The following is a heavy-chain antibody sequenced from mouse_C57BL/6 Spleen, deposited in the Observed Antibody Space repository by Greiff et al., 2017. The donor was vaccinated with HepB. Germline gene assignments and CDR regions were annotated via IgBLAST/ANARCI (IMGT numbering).Heavy chain of an antibody. CDR2: ISSGSSTI. CDR1: GFTFSDYG. D-gene: IGHD1-1*01. J-gene: IGHJ4*01. CDR3: ARQVAHYYAMDY. Sequence: EVKLVESGGGLVKPGGSLKLSCAASGFTFSDYGMHWVRQAPEKGLEWVAYISSGSSTIYYADTVKGRFTISRDNAKNTLFLQMTSLRSEDTAMYYCARQVAHYYAMDYWGQGTSVTVSS. V-gene: IGHV5-17*01.